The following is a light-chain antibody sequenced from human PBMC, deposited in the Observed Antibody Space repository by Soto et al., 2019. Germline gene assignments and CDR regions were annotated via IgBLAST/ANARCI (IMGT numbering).Light chain of an antibody. V-gene: IGKV3-11*01. CDR3: QQRNSWPPT. Sequence: EIVLTQSPATRSWSPGERATLSCWASQSVSSYLAWYQQKPGQAPRLLIYDASNRASGIPARFSGSGSGTEFTLTISSLEPEDFSVYYCQQRNSWPPTFGQGTKVDIK. CDR2: DAS. CDR1: QSVSSY. J-gene: IGKJ1*01.